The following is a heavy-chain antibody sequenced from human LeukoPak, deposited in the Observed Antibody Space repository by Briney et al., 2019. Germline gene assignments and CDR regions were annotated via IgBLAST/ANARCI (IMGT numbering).Heavy chain of an antibody. V-gene: IGHV3-74*01. CDR2: ISHDGTNT. CDR3: ARVYYYYYMDV. CDR1: GFTFSNYW. J-gene: IGHJ6*03. Sequence: GGSLRLSCAASGFTFSNYWMHWVRQAPGTGLVWASRISHDGTNTYYADSVKGRFSISRDNAKNTLYLQMNSLRAEDAAIYYCARVYYYYYMDVWGKGTTVTVSS.